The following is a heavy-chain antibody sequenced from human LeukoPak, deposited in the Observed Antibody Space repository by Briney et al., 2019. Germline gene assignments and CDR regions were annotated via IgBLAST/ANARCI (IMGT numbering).Heavy chain of an antibody. CDR3: AKLLTGGYTYGQNDY. CDR2: IRYDGSNK. J-gene: IGHJ4*02. V-gene: IGHV3-30*02. CDR1: GLTFSSYG. D-gene: IGHD5-18*01. Sequence: GGSLRLSCITSGLTFSSYGLHWVRQAPGKGLEWLTFIRYDGSNKYYADSVKGRFTISRDNSKNTLYLQMNSLRAEDTAVYYCAKLLTGGYTYGQNDYWGQGTLVSVSS.